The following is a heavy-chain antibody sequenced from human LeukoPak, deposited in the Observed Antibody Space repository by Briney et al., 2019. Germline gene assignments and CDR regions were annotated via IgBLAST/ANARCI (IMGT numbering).Heavy chain of an antibody. J-gene: IGHJ6*02. CDR3: ARVSYRQDGMDV. CDR1: GFPFSDFW. CDR2: INPHGSAR. V-gene: IGHV3-7*03. Sequence: PGGSLRLSCTASGFPFSDFWMTWVRQAPGKGLEWVANINPHGSARGYVGSVKGRFTVSGDNVKYSLYLQMNSLRGEDTDLYYWARVSYRQDGMDVWGQGATVIVSS. D-gene: IGHD5-12*01.